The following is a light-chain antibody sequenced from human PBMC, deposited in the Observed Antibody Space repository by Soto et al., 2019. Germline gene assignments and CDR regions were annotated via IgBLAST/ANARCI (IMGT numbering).Light chain of an antibody. CDR3: QTWGTGIYVV. CDR1: SGHSSYA. Sequence: QLVLTQSPSASASLGASVKLTCTLSSGHSSYAIAWHQQQPEKGPRYLMKLNSDGSHSKGDGIPDRFSGSSSGAERYLTISSLQSEDEADYYGQTWGTGIYVVFGGGTKLTVL. J-gene: IGLJ2*01. V-gene: IGLV4-69*01. CDR2: LNSDGSH.